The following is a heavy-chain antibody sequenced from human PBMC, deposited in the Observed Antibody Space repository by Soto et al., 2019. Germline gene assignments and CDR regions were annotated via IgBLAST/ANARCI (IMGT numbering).Heavy chain of an antibody. CDR3: TRVGFFFFQAEDGIRDVRSVSAFLLNRSSDL. V-gene: IGHV3-49*02. J-gene: IGHJ2*01. D-gene: IGHD3-10*02. CDR2: IRSKAYGGNT. Sequence: EKGLEWVGFIRSKAYGGNTEYAASVKGRFTISREASNSIAYLQMNSLKTEDTAVYYCTRVGFFFFQAEDGIRDVRSVSAFLLNRSSDL.